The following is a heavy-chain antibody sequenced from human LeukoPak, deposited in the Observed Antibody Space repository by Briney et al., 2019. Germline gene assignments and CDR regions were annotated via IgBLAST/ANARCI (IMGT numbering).Heavy chain of an antibody. J-gene: IGHJ6*03. CDR1: GFTFDEYG. Sequence: PGGSLTLSCAASGFTFDEYGMNWVRQVPGKGLEWVSTINWNGGSSPYAYFVKGLFTISRDNAKNFLYLEMNSLRAEDTALYYCARAVLPYTGHHHYYYMDVWGKGTTVTVSS. CDR3: ARAVLPYTGHHHYYYMDV. D-gene: IGHD3-16*01. CDR2: INWNGGSS. V-gene: IGHV3-20*04.